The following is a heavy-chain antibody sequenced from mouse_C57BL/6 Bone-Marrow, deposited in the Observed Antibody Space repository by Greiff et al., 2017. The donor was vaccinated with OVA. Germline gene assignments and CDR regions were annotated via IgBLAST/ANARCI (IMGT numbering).Heavy chain of an antibody. CDR1: GYTFTSYW. Sequence: VQLQQSGAELVRPGSSVKLSCKASGYTFTSYWMDWVKQRPGQGLEWIGNIYPSDSETHYNQKFKDKATLTVDKSSSTAYMQLSSLTSEDSAVYYCARVGSYYYGTFDYWGQGTTLTVSS. J-gene: IGHJ2*01. CDR2: IYPSDSET. CDR3: ARVGSYYYGTFDY. V-gene: IGHV1-61*01. D-gene: IGHD1-1*01.